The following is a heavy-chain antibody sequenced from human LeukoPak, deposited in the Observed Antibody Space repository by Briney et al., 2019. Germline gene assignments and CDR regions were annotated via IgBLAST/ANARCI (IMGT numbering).Heavy chain of an antibody. V-gene: IGHV1-18*01. Sequence: ASVKVSCKASGYTFTSYGISWVRQAPGQGLEWMGWISAYNGNTNYAQKLQGRVTITTDTSTGTAYMELRSLRSDDTAVYYCARDSHIVVVPVAPFDYWGQGTLVTVSS. J-gene: IGHJ4*02. CDR2: ISAYNGNT. D-gene: IGHD2-2*01. CDR3: ARDSHIVVVPVAPFDY. CDR1: GYTFTSYG.